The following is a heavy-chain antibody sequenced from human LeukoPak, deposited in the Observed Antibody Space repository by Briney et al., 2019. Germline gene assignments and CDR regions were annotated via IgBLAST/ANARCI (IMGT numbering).Heavy chain of an antibody. CDR1: GFTFSSYA. D-gene: IGHD3-22*01. CDR2: ISGSGGST. Sequence: GGSLRLSCAASGFTFSSYAMSWVRQAPGKGLEWVSAISGSGGSTYYADSVKGRFTISRDNSKNTLYLQMNSLRAEDTAVYYCAKDWPDSYDSSGYFSSYWYFDLWGRGTLVTVSS. V-gene: IGHV3-23*01. J-gene: IGHJ2*01. CDR3: AKDWPDSYDSSGYFSSYWYFDL.